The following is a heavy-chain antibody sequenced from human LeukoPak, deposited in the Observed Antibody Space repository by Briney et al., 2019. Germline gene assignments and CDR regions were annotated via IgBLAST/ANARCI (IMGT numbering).Heavy chain of an antibody. CDR3: ARDPTTVVTTPYYFAF. V-gene: IGHV4-34*01. J-gene: IGHJ4*02. Sequence: SETLSLTCAVHGGSFSGYHWNWIRQSPGKGLEWIGEINDRGHTNYNPSLESRVTISVDTSKKQFSLKLNSVTAADTAVYYCARDPTTVVTTPYYFAFWGQGTLVTVSS. D-gene: IGHD4-23*01. CDR2: INDRGHT. CDR1: GGSFSGYH.